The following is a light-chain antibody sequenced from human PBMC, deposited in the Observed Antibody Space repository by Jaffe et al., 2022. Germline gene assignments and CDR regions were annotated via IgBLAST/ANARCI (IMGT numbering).Light chain of an antibody. CDR3: QQYKSYSGT. V-gene: IGKV1-5*03. J-gene: IGKJ2*01. Sequence: DIQMTQSPSTLSASVGDRVTITCRASQSIDNWLAWYQQKPGKAPKLLIYKASSLESGVPSRFSGSGSGTEFALTISSLQPDDFATYYCQQYKSYSGTFGPGTKLEIK. CDR2: KAS. CDR1: QSIDNW.